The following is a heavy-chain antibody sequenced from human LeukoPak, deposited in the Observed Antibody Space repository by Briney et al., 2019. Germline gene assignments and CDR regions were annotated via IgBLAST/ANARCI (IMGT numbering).Heavy chain of an antibody. Sequence: GESLKISCKGSGYIFTNYWIGWVRQMPGKGLEWMGTIYPGDSDIRYSPSFQGQVTISFDNSINTAYLQWSSLKASDTAMYYCARRSGYVDYWGQGTLVTVSS. V-gene: IGHV5-51*01. J-gene: IGHJ4*02. CDR2: IYPGDSDI. D-gene: IGHD2-2*01. CDR3: ARRSGYVDY. CDR1: GYIFTNYW.